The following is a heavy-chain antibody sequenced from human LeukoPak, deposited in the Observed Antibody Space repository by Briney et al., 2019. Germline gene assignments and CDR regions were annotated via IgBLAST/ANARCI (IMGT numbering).Heavy chain of an antibody. D-gene: IGHD4-17*01. V-gene: IGHV1-8*01. Sequence: ASVKVSCKASGYTFTSYDINWARQATGQGLEWMGWMNPNSGNTGYAQKFQGRVTMTRNTSISTAYMELSSLRSEDTAVYYCARAHDYGDYVPDYWGQGTLVTVSS. CDR3: ARAHDYGDYVPDY. CDR1: GYTFTSYD. J-gene: IGHJ4*02. CDR2: MNPNSGNT.